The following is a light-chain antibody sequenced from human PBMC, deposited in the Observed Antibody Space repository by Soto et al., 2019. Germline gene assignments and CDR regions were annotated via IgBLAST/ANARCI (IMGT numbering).Light chain of an antibody. V-gene: IGLV1-51*02. CDR3: GTWDSSLSVIYV. CDR2: ENN. CDR1: SSNIGNNY. J-gene: IGLJ1*01. Sequence: QSVLTQPPSVSAAPGQKFTISCSGSSSNIGNNYVSWYQQLPGTAPKLLIYENNKRPSGIPDRFSGSKSGTSATLGITGLQTGDEADYYCGTWDSSLSVIYVFGTGTKVTVL.